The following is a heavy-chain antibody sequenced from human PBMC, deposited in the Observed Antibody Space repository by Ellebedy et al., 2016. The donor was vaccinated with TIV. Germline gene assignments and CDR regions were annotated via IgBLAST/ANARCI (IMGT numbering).Heavy chain of an antibody. V-gene: IGHV3-21*01. Sequence: GESLKISXAASGFTFSDYGMNWVRQAPGKGLEWVSSISRSSTNIYYADSVKGRFTISRDDAKNSLYLQMSSLRAEDTAVYYCAGDIYYYTSGAWYSRFYWGQGTLVTVSS. CDR2: ISRSSTNI. CDR3: AGDIYYYTSGAWYSRFY. J-gene: IGHJ4*02. CDR1: GFTFSDYG. D-gene: IGHD3-22*01.